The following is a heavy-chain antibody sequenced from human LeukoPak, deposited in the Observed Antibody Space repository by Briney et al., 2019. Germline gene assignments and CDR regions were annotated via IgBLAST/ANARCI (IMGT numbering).Heavy chain of an antibody. V-gene: IGHV1-69*04. J-gene: IGHJ4*02. CDR2: IIPILGIA. CDR1: GGTFSSYA. CDR3: ARVGLGKYYYDSSGYYN. D-gene: IGHD3-22*01. Sequence: SVKVSCKASGGTFSSYAISWVRQAPGQGLEWMGGIIPILGIANYAQKFQGRVTITADKSTSTAYMELSSLRSEDTAVYYCARVGLGKYYYDSSGYYNWGQGTLVTVSS.